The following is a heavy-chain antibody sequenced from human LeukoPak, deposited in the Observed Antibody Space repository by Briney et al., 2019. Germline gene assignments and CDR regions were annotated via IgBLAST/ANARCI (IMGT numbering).Heavy chain of an antibody. V-gene: IGHV3-7*01. Sequence: GSLRLSCVASGFTFSSFWMSWVRQAPGKGLEFVANIDQDGSVRNYVDSVKGRFIISRDDAKNSLYLQMDSLRAEDTAVYFCARDPGSSSFDYWGLGTPVTVSS. CDR2: IDQDGSVR. CDR3: ARDPGSSSFDY. CDR1: GFTFSSFW. J-gene: IGHJ4*02. D-gene: IGHD6-13*01.